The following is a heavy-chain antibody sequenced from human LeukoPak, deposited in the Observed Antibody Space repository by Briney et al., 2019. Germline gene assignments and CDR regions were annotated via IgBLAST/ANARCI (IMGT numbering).Heavy chain of an antibody. V-gene: IGHV1-45*02. Sequence: GSSVKVSCKASGYTFTYRYLHWVRQAPGQALEWMGWITPFNGNTNYAQKFQDRVTISRDRSMSTAYMELSSLRSEDTAVYYCARAGYYGGNSPFYYWGQGTLVTVSS. CDR3: ARAGYYGGNSPFYY. D-gene: IGHD4-23*01. CDR2: ITPFNGNT. J-gene: IGHJ4*02. CDR1: GYTFTYRY.